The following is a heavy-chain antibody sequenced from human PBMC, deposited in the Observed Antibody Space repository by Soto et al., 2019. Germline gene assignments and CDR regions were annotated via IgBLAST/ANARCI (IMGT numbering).Heavy chain of an antibody. J-gene: IGHJ4*02. CDR1: GLTFSSSS. CDR2: ISNHGNST. D-gene: IGHD1-26*01. CDR3: VKGSYSGSFGEDYFDF. V-gene: IGHV3-64D*06. Sequence: GGSLRLSCSASGLTFSSSSMHWVRQTPGKGLEYVSGISNHGNSTYYEESVKDRFTISRDDSKNTLYLQMSSLRAEDTAVYYCVKGSYSGSFGEDYFDFWGQGTLVTVSS.